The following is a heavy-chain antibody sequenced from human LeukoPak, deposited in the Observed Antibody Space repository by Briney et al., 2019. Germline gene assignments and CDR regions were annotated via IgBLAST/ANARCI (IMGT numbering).Heavy chain of an antibody. CDR1: GGSFSGYY. D-gene: IGHD6-19*01. CDR2: IYYSGST. V-gene: IGHV4-34*01. J-gene: IGHJ4*02. CDR3: ATYIAVAGTNYFDY. Sequence: PSETLSLTCAVYGGSFSGYYWSWIRQPPGKGLEWIGSIYYSGSTYYNPSLKSRVTISVDTSKNQFSLKLSSVTAADTAVYYCATYIAVAGTNYFDYWGQGTLVTVSS.